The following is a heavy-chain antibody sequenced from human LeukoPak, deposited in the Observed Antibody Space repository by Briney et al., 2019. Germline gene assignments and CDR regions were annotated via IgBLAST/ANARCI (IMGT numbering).Heavy chain of an antibody. Sequence: GGSLRLSCAASGFTFDDYAMHWVRQAPGKGLEWVSGISWNSGSIGYADSVKGRFTISRDNAKNSLYLQMNSLRAEDTAVYYCAREGTASGELDYWGQGTLVTVSS. CDR3: AREGTASGELDY. CDR1: GFTFDDYA. D-gene: IGHD6-13*01. CDR2: ISWNSGSI. V-gene: IGHV3-9*01. J-gene: IGHJ4*02.